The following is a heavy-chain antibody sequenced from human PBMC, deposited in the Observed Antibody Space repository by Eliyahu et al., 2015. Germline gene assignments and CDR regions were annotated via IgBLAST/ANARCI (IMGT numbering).Heavy chain of an antibody. J-gene: IGHJ6*02. CDR1: GYTFTSYA. CDR3: AVGEVVAATDYYYYGMDV. Sequence: QVQLVQSGAEVKKPGASVKVSCKASGYTFTSYAMHWVRQAPGQRLEWMGWINAGNGNTKYSQKFQGRVTITRDTSASTAYMELSSLRSEDTAVYYCAVGEVVAATDYYYYGMDVWGQGTTVTVSS. D-gene: IGHD2-15*01. V-gene: IGHV1-3*01. CDR2: INAGNGNT.